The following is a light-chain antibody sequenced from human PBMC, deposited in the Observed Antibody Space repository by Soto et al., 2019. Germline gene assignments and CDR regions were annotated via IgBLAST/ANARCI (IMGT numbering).Light chain of an antibody. V-gene: IGKV3-20*01. Sequence: EIVLTQSPGTLSLSPGERATLSCRASQSISITSLAWYQQRPGQAPRLLIYGASNRATGIPDRFGGSGSGTDVTLTISRLEPEDFALYYCQQYGNSPPVTFGGGTKVEIK. CDR3: QQYGNSPPVT. CDR1: QSISITS. CDR2: GAS. J-gene: IGKJ4*01.